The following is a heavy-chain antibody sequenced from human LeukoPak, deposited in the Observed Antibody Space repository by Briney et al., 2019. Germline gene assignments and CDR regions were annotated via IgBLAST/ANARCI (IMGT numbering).Heavy chain of an antibody. V-gene: IGHV1-18*01. D-gene: IGHD3-22*01. CDR2: ISAYNGNT. J-gene: IGHJ3*02. CDR1: GYTFTSYG. CDR3: ATQDSSGYYLAFDI. Sequence: SVKVSCKASGYTFTSYGISWVRQAPGQGLEWMGWISAYNGNTNYAQKLQGRVTMTTDTSTSTAYMELRSLRSDDTAVYYCATQDSSGYYLAFDIWGQGTMVTVSS.